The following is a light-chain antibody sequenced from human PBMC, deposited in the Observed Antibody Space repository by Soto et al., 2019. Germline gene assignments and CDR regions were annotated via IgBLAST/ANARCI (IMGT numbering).Light chain of an antibody. CDR2: DVS. CDR1: SDVGGYNY. V-gene: IGLV2-14*04. Sequence: SDVGGYNYVSWYQQHPGKAPKLMIYDVSNRPSGVSNRFSGSKSGNTASLTISGLQAEDEADYYCSSYTSSSTLEVFGTGTKVTVL. J-gene: IGLJ1*01. CDR3: SSYTSSSTLEV.